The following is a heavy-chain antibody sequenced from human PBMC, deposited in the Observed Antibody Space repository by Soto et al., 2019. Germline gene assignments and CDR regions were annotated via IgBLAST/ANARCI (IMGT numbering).Heavy chain of an antibody. D-gene: IGHD6-19*01. CDR2: IIPIFGTA. CDR1: GCTFSSXA. J-gene: IGHJ6*02. Sequence: GASVKVSCKASGCTFSSXAISWVRQAPGQGLEWMGGIIPIFGTANYAQKFQGRVTITADESTSTAYMELSSLRSEDTAVYYCARPTAGGGWLLQYYYYGMDVWGQGTTVTVSS. V-gene: IGHV1-69*13. CDR3: ARPTAGGGWLLQYYYYGMDV.